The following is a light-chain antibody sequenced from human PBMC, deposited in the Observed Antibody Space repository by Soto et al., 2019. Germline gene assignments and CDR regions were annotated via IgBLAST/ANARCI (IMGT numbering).Light chain of an antibody. V-gene: IGLV2-14*01. CDR3: SSYTTSNTWV. CDR1: SSDVGAYDY. CDR2: EVS. J-gene: IGLJ3*02. Sequence: QSALTQPASVSGSPGQSITISCTGTSSDVGAYDYVSWYQQHPGKAPKFILYEVSKRPSGLSNRFSGSKSGNTASLTISGLQAEDEADYYCSSYTTSNTWVFGGGTKLTVL.